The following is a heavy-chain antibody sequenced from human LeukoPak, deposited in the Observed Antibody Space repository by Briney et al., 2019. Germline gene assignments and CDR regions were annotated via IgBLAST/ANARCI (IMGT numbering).Heavy chain of an antibody. D-gene: IGHD3-10*01. Sequence: GGSLRLSCAASGFTFSSYAVHWVRQAPGKGLEYVSAITSDGGRTYYANSVKGRFTISRDNSKNTLYLQMGSLRAEDMAVYYCARSRGLDVPYYYYMDVWGKGTTVTVSS. CDR1: GFTFSSYA. CDR2: ITSDGGRT. J-gene: IGHJ6*03. CDR3: ARSRGLDVPYYYYMDV. V-gene: IGHV3-64*01.